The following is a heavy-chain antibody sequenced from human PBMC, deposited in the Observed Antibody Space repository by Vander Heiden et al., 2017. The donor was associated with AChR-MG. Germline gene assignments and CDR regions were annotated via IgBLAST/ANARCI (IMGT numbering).Heavy chain of an antibody. D-gene: IGHD3-16*01. CDR3: ARHSVAWRGGVRRRYAYSGMDV. V-gene: IGHV4-59*01. CDR1: GGSISNYY. CDR2: IYYNGTT. Sequence: QVQLQESGPGLVNPSETLSLTCIVSGGSISNYYWNWIRQTPGKGLEWIGSIYYNGTTNYNPSLKSRVTISIDTSKNHFSLKLSSVTAADTAVYYCARHSVAWRGGVRRRYAYSGMDVWGQGTTVTVSS. J-gene: IGHJ6*02.